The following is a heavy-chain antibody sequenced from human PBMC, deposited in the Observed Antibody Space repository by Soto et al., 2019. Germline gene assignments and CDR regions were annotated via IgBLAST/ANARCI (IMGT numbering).Heavy chain of an antibody. V-gene: IGHV3-74*01. CDR3: ATTYGSNTHFLN. J-gene: IGHJ4*02. CDR1: GFSFSSYY. D-gene: IGHD4-17*01. CDR2: IHSDGSTA. Sequence: EVQLVESGGAVVQPGESLRLSCAASGFSFSSYYMHWVRQVPGKGLVWVSRIHSDGSTATYADSVRGRFAISRDNTKNTLYLEMNSLRAEDTAVYFCATTYGSNTHFLNWGQRTLVTVST.